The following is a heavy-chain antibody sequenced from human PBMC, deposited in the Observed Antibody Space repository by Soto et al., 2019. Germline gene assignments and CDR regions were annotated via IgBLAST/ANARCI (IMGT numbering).Heavy chain of an antibody. D-gene: IGHD3-16*01. Sequence: PGGSLRLSCVASGFTFSNAWMNWIRQPPGKGLEWVGRIKRKIDGETTEYAAPVKGRCTISRDDSKNIWYLEMNSLQGEDTAVYYCTTDEAYSTASSAGDSWGQRALLTVSS. V-gene: IGHV3-15*07. J-gene: IGHJ4*02. CDR2: IKRKIDGETT. CDR3: TTDEAYSTASSAGDS. CDR1: GFTFSNAW.